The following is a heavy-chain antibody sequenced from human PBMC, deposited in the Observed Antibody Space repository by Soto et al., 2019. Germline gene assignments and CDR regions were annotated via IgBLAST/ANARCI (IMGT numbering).Heavy chain of an antibody. CDR1: GGSFSGYY. Sequence: PSEPLSITCTFYGGSFSGYYWCLIRQPPDKGLEWIGYIYYSGSTYYNPSLKSRVTISVDTSKNQFSLKLSSVTAADTAVYYCARDQSYYDSSGPYFDYWGQGTLVTVSS. CDR2: IYYSGST. J-gene: IGHJ4*02. V-gene: IGHV4-59*06. CDR3: ARDQSYYDSSGPYFDY. D-gene: IGHD3-22*01.